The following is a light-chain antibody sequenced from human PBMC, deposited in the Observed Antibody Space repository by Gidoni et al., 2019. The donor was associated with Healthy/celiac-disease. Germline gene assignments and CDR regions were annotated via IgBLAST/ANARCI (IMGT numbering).Light chain of an antibody. V-gene: IGKV1-8*01. Sequence: AIRMTQSPSSLSASTGDRVTITCRASQGISSYLAWYQQKPWKAPKLLIYAASTLQSGVPSRFSGSGSGTDFTLTISCLQSEDFATYYCQQYYSYPLTFGGGTKVEIK. CDR1: QGISSY. CDR3: QQYYSYPLT. CDR2: AAS. J-gene: IGKJ4*01.